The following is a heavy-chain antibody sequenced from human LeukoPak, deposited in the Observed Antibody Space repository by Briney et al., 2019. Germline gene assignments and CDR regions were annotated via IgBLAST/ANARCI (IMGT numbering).Heavy chain of an antibody. J-gene: IGHJ4*02. D-gene: IGHD5-18*01. CDR1: VYTFTFYY. CDR2: INPNCGRT. V-gene: IGHV1-2*02. Sequence: ASVTVSCTASVYTFTFYYMHWVRQAPGQGLEWRGWINPNCGRTLYAQHFQGRLPITRDTSITTAYMELSRLRSDDTAVYYCARVWIQLLHPETFDYWGQGTLVTVSS. CDR3: ARVWIQLLHPETFDY.